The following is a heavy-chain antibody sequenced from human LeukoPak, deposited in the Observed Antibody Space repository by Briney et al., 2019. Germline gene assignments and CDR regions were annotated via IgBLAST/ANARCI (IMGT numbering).Heavy chain of an antibody. D-gene: IGHD3-22*01. J-gene: IGHJ5*02. Sequence: SETLCLTCTISGGSISSYYWSWIRQPAGKGLEWIGRIYTSGSTNYNPSLKSRVTMSVDTSKNQFSLKLSSVTAADTAVYYCARDRRYYYDSSGYYYVWNWFDPWGQGTLVTVSS. CDR1: GGSISSYY. V-gene: IGHV4-4*07. CDR2: IYTSGST. CDR3: ARDRRYYYDSSGYYYVWNWFDP.